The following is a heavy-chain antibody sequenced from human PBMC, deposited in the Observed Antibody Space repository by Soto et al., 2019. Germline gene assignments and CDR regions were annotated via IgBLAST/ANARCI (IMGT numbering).Heavy chain of an antibody. Sequence: SVKISCKASGGTFSSYASSGVRQAPGRGLEWMGGIIPIFGTANYAQKFQGRVTITADESTSTAYMELSSLRSEDTAVYYCVRERSPYYDGSGSYSDYWGQGTRFTVSS. D-gene: IGHD3-10*01. J-gene: IGHJ4*02. CDR1: GGTFSSYA. CDR2: IIPIFGTA. V-gene: IGHV1-69*13. CDR3: VRERSPYYDGSGSYSDY.